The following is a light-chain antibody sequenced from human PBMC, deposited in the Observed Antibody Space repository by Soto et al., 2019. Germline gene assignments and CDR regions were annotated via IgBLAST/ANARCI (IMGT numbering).Light chain of an antibody. CDR1: SGHSTYA. J-gene: IGLJ2*01. CDR2: VNSDGSH. V-gene: IGLV4-69*01. Sequence: QSVLTQSPSASASLGASVKLTCTLSSGHSTYAIAWHQQQPEKGPRFLMKVNSDGSHIKGDGIPDRFSGSSSGSERYLTISSLQSEDEADYYCQTWDTVIQKVFGGGTKLTVL. CDR3: QTWDTVIQKV.